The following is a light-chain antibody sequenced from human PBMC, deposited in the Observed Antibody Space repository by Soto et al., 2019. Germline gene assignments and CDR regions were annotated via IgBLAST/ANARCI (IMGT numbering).Light chain of an antibody. Sequence: EIVLAQSPATLSLSPGERVTLTCRASQSVRTYLAWYQQRPGQAPRLLIYDASTRATGIPAKFSGSGSGTDFTLTISSLEPEDFAVYYCQQRANWPATFGQGTGLEIK. CDR1: QSVRTY. V-gene: IGKV3-11*01. CDR2: DAS. J-gene: IGKJ5*01. CDR3: QQRANWPAT.